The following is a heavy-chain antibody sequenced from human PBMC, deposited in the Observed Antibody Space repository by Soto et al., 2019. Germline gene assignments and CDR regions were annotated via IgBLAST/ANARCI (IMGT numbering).Heavy chain of an antibody. CDR3: ARAHSKILTFGTREQGYYGMDV. CDR1: GYSFTSYW. CDR2: IYPGDSDT. D-gene: IGHD3-10*01. V-gene: IGHV5-51*01. Sequence: PGESLKISCKGSGYSFTSYWIGWVRQMPGKGLEWMGIIYPGDSDTRYSPSFQGQVTISADKSISTAYLQWSSLKASDTAMYYCARAHSKILTFGTREQGYYGMDVWGQGTTVTVSS. J-gene: IGHJ6*02.